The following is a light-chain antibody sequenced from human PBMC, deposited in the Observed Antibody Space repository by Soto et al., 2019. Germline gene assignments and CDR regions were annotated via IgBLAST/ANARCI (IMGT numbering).Light chain of an antibody. CDR2: DAS. CDR3: QHRSKWPPVLT. CDR1: QNVNNY. Sequence: EIVLTQSPATLALPPGERDTLSCRASQNVNNYLAWYQQKPGQAPRLLIYDASNRATGIPARFSGSGSGTDFTLTISSLEAEDFAVYYCQHRSKWPPVLTFGGGTKVEIK. V-gene: IGKV3-11*01. J-gene: IGKJ4*01.